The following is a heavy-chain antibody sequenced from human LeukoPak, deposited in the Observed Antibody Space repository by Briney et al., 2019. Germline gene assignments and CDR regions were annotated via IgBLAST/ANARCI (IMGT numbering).Heavy chain of an antibody. V-gene: IGHV4-34*01. CDR3: ARHGWHAWYFDL. Sequence: SETLSLTCVVYGESFSGYSWSWIRQPPGKGLEWIGEINQRRNTNYNPSLKSRVTISIDTSKNQFSLKLSSVTAADTAVYYCARHGWHAWYFDLWGRGTLVTVSS. J-gene: IGHJ2*01. D-gene: IGHD6-19*01. CDR1: GESFSGYS. CDR2: INQRRNT.